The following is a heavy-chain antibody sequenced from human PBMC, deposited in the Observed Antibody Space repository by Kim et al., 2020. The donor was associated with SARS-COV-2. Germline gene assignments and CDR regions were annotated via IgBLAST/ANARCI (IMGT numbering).Heavy chain of an antibody. V-gene: IGHV4-59*08. J-gene: IGHJ6*02. CDR1: GVSMASYF. CDR3: ARHRGLMTPVYGLDD. Sequence: SETLSLTCSVSGVSMASYFWGWIRQSPGKGLEWIGYINNNGIAKYNPSLNSRVTLSLDVSSSQFSLTLRSVTAADAAVYYCARHRGLMTPVYGLDDWGQGTTVTVSS. D-gene: IGHD3-10*01. CDR2: INNNGIA.